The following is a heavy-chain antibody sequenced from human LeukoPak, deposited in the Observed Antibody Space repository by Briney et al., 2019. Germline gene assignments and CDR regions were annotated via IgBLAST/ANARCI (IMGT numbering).Heavy chain of an antibody. V-gene: IGHV1-8*01. CDR2: MNPNSGNT. J-gene: IGHJ4*02. CDR3: GRGVDTAMVYSSDY. CDR1: GYTFTSYD. D-gene: IGHD5-18*01. Sequence: ASVKVSCKASGYTFTSYDINWVRQATGQGLEWMGWMNPNSGNTGYAQKFQGRVTMTRNTSISTAYMELSSLRSEDTAVYYCGRGVDTAMVYSSDYWGQGTLVTVSS.